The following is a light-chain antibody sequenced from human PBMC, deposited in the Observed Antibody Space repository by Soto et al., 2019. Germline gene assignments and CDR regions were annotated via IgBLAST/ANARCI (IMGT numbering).Light chain of an antibody. V-gene: IGKV3-20*01. CDR2: GAS. CDR3: QQYGSSPIFT. Sequence: EIVLTQSPGTLSLSPGERATLSCRASQSVSSSYLAWYQQKPGQAPRLLIYGASSRATGIPDRFSGSGSGTDFTLTISRLEPEDFAVYYCQQYGSSPIFTLGPGTKVDI. J-gene: IGKJ3*01. CDR1: QSVSSSY.